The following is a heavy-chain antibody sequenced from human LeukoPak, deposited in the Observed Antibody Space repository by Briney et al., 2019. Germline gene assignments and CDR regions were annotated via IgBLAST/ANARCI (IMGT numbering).Heavy chain of an antibody. D-gene: IGHD2-15*01. CDR2: IYYSGST. CDR1: GGSVSSGSYY. V-gene: IGHV4-61*01. CDR3: ARVNADRYCSGGSCYIDY. Sequence: PSETLSLTCTLSGGSVSSGSYYWSWIRQPPGKGLEWIGYIYYSGSTNYNPSLKSRVTISVDTSKNQFSLKLSSATAADTAVYYCARVNADRYCSGGSCYIDYWGQGTLVTVSS. J-gene: IGHJ4*02.